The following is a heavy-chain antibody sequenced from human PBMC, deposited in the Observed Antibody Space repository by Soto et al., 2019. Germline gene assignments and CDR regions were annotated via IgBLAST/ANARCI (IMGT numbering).Heavy chain of an antibody. CDR2: MYAAGST. Sequence: EVQLEESGGGLVQPGGSLRLSCAVTGFTISSNYMNWVRQAPGKGLEWVSVMYAAGSTYYEDSVKGRFNISRDNSKNTVYLQMNSLRGEDTAVYYCARGSNSNNWKLFDYWGQGTLVTVSS. V-gene: IGHV3-66*01. D-gene: IGHD1-1*01. CDR3: ARGSNSNNWKLFDY. CDR1: GFTISSNY. J-gene: IGHJ4*02.